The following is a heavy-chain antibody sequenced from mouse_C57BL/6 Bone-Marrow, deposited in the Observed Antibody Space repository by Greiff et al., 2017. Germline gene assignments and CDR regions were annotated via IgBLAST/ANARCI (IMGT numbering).Heavy chain of an antibody. CDR3: ARSRATVVAYYYAMDY. CDR1: GYTFTDYY. J-gene: IGHJ4*01. CDR2: IGPGSGST. Sequence: QVQLQQSGAELVKPGASVKISCKASGYTFTDYYINWVKQRPGQGLEWIGKIGPGSGSTYYNEKFKGKATLTADKSSSTAYMQLSSLTSEDSAVYFCARSRATVVAYYYAMDYWGQGTSVTVSS. V-gene: IGHV1-77*01. D-gene: IGHD1-1*01.